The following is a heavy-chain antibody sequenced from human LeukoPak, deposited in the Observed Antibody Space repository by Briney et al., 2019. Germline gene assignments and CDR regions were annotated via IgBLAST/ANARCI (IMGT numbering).Heavy chain of an antibody. CDR1: GFTFRDCA. Sequence: GGSLRLSCAASGFTFRDCAMSWVRQAPGKGLEWVSGISGTGYNTYYADSVKGRFTISRDNSKNTLYLQMNSLGAEDTAVYYCAKHGSGSLFYFDYWGQRTLVTVSS. J-gene: IGHJ4*02. V-gene: IGHV3-23*01. D-gene: IGHD3-10*01. CDR2: ISGTGYNT. CDR3: AKHGSGSLFYFDY.